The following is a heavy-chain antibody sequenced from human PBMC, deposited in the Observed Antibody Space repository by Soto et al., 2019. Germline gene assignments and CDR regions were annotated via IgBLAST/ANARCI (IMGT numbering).Heavy chain of an antibody. Sequence: QVRLMQSGPEVRRPGASVTVSCKASGYTFTHYFIHWVRRAPGQGLEWMGYINPKSGDTHYSKTLRGRVSTTSDASTDTANMGLSMLNSAEAAVKFGARVPVHKNSRGDFGGEGTPIPVSS. CDR1: GYTFTHYF. J-gene: IGHJ4*02. CDR2: INPKSGDT. V-gene: IGHV1-2*02. CDR3: ARVPVHKNSRGDF. D-gene: IGHD1-7*01.